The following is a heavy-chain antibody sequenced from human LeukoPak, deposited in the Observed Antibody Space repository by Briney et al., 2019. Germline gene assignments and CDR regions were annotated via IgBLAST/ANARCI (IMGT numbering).Heavy chain of an antibody. CDR1: GGSISGYF. D-gene: IGHD5-12*01. CDR3: AREPTSGREPTSGRPLDY. V-gene: IGHV4-4*07. J-gene: IGHJ4*02. CDR2: IYSSGSN. Sequence: SETLSLTCTVSGGSISGYFWTWIRQPAGKGLEWIGRIYSSGSNNYNPSLKSRVTMSLDTSKYHFSLNLTSVTAADTAVYYCAREPTSGREPTSGRPLDYWGQGTLVTVSS.